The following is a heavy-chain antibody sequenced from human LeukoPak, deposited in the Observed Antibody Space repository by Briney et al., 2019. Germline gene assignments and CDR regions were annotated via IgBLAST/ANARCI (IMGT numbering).Heavy chain of an antibody. Sequence: ASVKVSCKDSGGTFSSYAISWVRQAPGQGLEWMGGIILIFGTANYAQKFQGRVTITADESTSTAYMELSSLRSEDTAVYYCASPHHCSSTSCQYYYYYMDVWGKGTTVTVSS. V-gene: IGHV1-69*13. CDR3: ASPHHCSSTSCQYYYYYMDV. J-gene: IGHJ6*03. CDR2: IILIFGTA. CDR1: GGTFSSYA. D-gene: IGHD2-2*01.